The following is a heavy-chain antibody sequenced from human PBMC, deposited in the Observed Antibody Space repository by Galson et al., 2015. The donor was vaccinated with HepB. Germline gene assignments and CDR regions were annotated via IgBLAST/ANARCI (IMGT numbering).Heavy chain of an antibody. V-gene: IGHV4-59*01. CDR1: GGSISSYY. D-gene: IGHD6-13*01. Sequence: SLTCTVSGGSISSYYWSWIRQPPGKGLEWIGYIYHSGSTNYNPSLKSRVTISVDTSKNQFSLKLSSVTAADTAVYYCASGKIAAAGTPYYYYMDVWGKGTTVTVSS. CDR2: IYHSGST. J-gene: IGHJ6*03. CDR3: ASGKIAAAGTPYYYYMDV.